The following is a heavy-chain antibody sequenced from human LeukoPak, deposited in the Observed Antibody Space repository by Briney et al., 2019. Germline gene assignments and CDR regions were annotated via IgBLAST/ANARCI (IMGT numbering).Heavy chain of an antibody. CDR1: GYSLSSGYY. CDR3: ARGCQYFDY. J-gene: IGHJ4*02. V-gene: IGHV4-38-2*02. D-gene: IGHD4/OR15-4a*01. Sequence: SETLSLTCTVSGYSLSSGYYWGWIRQRPGKGLDWIGSIYHSEDTYYNPSLQSRVTISVDTSTKQFSLDLNSVTATATAVYYCARGCQYFDYWGEGTLVTVSS. CDR2: IYHSEDT.